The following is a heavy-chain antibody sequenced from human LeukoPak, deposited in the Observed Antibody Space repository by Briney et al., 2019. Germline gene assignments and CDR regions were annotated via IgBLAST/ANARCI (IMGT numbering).Heavy chain of an antibody. D-gene: IGHD3-16*02. CDR3: ARRSPQYYDYVWGSYRSYYFDY. V-gene: IGHV4-34*01. CDR1: GGSFSGYY. Sequence: SETLSLTXAVYGGSFSGYYWSWIRQSPGKGLEWLGEINHSGSTNYNPSLKSRVTISVDTSKNQFSLKLSSVTAADTAVYYCARRSPQYYDYVWGSYRSYYFDYWGQGTLVTVSS. J-gene: IGHJ4*02. CDR2: INHSGST.